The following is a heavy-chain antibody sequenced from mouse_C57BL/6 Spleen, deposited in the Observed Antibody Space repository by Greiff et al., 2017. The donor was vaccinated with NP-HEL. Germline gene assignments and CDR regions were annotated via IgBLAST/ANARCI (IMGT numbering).Heavy chain of an antibody. Sequence: VQLQQSGAELVKPGASVKLSCTASGFNIKDYYMHWVKQRTEQGLEWIGRIDPEDGETKYAPKFKGKATITADTSSNTPYLPLSSLTSEDSAVYYCAYYYGSSYGYWGQGTTLTVSS. V-gene: IGHV14-2*01. J-gene: IGHJ2*01. CDR2: IDPEDGET. CDR1: GFNIKDYY. CDR3: AYYYGSSYGY. D-gene: IGHD1-1*01.